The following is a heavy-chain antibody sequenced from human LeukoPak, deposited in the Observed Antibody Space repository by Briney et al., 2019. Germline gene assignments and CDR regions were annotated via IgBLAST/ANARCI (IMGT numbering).Heavy chain of an antibody. J-gene: IGHJ6*02. Sequence: ASVKVSCKVSGYTLTELSMHWVRQAPGKGLEWMGGFDPEDGETIYAQKFQGRVTMTEDTSTDTAYMELSSLRSEDTAVYYCATVDSQIGVRGVIPYYYYGMDVWGQGTTVTVSS. V-gene: IGHV1-24*01. CDR2: FDPEDGET. CDR1: GYTLTELS. CDR3: ATVDSQIGVRGVIPYYYYGMDV. D-gene: IGHD3-10*01.